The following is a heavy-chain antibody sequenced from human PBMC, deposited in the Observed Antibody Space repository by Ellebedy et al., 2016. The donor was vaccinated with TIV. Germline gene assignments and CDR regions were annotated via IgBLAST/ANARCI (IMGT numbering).Heavy chain of an antibody. V-gene: IGHV3-48*04. Sequence: GGSLRLXXAASGFTFSSYSMNWVRQAPGKGLEWVSYISSSSSTIYYADSVKGRFTISRDNAKNSLYLQMNSLRAEDTAVYYCARDITKGYSSVYWGQGTLVTVSS. D-gene: IGHD6-25*01. CDR2: ISSSSSTI. J-gene: IGHJ4*02. CDR1: GFTFSSYS. CDR3: ARDITKGYSSVY.